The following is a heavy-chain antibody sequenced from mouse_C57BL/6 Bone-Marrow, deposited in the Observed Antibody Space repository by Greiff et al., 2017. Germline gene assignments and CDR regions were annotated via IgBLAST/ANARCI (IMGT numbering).Heavy chain of an antibody. CDR2: IWSGGST. D-gene: IGHD1-1*01. J-gene: IGHJ3*01. CDR1: GFSLTSYG. CDR3: ARSEGYYGSSPWFAY. V-gene: IGHV2-2*01. Sequence: QVQLKESGPGLVQPSQSLSITCTVSGFSLTSYGVHWVRQSPGKGLEWLGVIWSGGSTAYNAAFISRLSISTDNSSSHVFFKMNSLQADDTAIYYCARSEGYYGSSPWFAYWGQGTLVTVSA.